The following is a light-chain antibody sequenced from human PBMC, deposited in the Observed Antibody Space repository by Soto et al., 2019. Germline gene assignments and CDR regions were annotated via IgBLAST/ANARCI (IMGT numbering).Light chain of an antibody. Sequence: ELVMTQSPATLSWSPGEIATLSCMASQFVSTNLAWYQQRPGQAPRLLIYGASTRAIGVPARFSGSGSGTEFTLTISSLQSEDFAVYYCQQYNDRPRTFGQGTKVDIK. CDR3: QQYNDRPRT. CDR1: QFVSTN. CDR2: GAS. V-gene: IGKV3-15*01. J-gene: IGKJ1*01.